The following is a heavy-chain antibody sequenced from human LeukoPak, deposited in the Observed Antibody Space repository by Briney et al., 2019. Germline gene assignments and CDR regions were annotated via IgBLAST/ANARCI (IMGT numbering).Heavy chain of an antibody. D-gene: IGHD1-26*01. CDR1: GFTVSSNY. CDR3: AKGSDFDY. V-gene: IGHV3-66*01. Sequence: GGSLRLSCAASGFTVSSNYMSWVRQAPGKGLEWVSVIYAGGTTYYADSVKGRFTISRDNAQNSLYLQMNSLRADDTAVYYCAKGSDFDYWGQGTLVTVSS. CDR2: IYAGGTT. J-gene: IGHJ4*02.